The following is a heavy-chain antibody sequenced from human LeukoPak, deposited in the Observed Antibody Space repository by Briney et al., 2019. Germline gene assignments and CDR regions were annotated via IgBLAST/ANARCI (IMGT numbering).Heavy chain of an antibody. CDR3: ARYSSGLDY. CDR1: GFTFDDYA. V-gene: IGHV3-9*03. Sequence: GGSLRLSCAASGFTFDDYAMHWARQAPGKGLEWVSGISWNSGSIGYADSVKGRFTISRDNAKNSLYLQMNSLRAEDMALYYCARYSSGLDYWDQGTLVTVSS. D-gene: IGHD3-22*01. J-gene: IGHJ4*02. CDR2: ISWNSGSI.